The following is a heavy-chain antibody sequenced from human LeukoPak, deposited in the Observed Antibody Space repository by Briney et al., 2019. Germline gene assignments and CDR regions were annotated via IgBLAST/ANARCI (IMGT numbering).Heavy chain of an antibody. CDR1: GYSFTSYW. CDR2: IYPGDSYA. V-gene: IGHV5-51*01. D-gene: IGHD2-2*01. Sequence: PGESLQISCECSGYSFTSYWSGWVRRLPGKGREWMGLIYPGDSYARYSPSFQAQVTISADKSITPAYLHSSSLKASDTAMYYCARHFGGSTSHAFDIWGQGTMVTVSS. CDR3: ARHFGGSTSHAFDI. J-gene: IGHJ3*02.